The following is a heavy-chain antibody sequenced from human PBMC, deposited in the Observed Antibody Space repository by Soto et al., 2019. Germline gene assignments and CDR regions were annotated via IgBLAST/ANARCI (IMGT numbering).Heavy chain of an antibody. CDR1: GVSLSSSNW. J-gene: IGHJ6*02. CDR3: AREDLGVGYYYGMDV. Sequence: SETLSLTCAVSGVSLSSSNWWRWVRQHPGKGLEWIGYIYHSGSTYYNPSLKSRVTISVDRSKNQFSLKLSSVTAADTAVYYCAREDLGVGYYYGMDVWGQGTTVTVSS. V-gene: IGHV4-4*02. CDR2: IYHSGST. D-gene: IGHD3-16*01.